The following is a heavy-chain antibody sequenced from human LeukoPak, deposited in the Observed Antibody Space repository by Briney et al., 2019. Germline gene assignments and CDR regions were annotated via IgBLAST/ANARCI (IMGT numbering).Heavy chain of an antibody. D-gene: IGHD1-26*01. Sequence: GGSLRLSCAASGFTFSTYAMTWVRQAPGKGLEWVSSITDRGGDTYFADSVKGRFTLSRDNSKNMPYLQMNSLRAEDTAVYYCAKGKRGNYDYWGQGALVTVSS. CDR1: GFTFSTYA. V-gene: IGHV3-23*01. CDR2: ITDRGGDT. J-gene: IGHJ4*02. CDR3: AKGKRGNYDY.